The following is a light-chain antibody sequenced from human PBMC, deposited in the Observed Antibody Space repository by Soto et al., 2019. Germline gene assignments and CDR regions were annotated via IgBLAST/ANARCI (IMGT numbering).Light chain of an antibody. CDR1: SSNIGSNT. CDR2: SNN. Sequence: QSVLTQPPSASGTPGQRVTISCSGSSSNIGSNTVNWYQQLPGTAPKLLIYSNNQRPSGVPDRFSGSKPGTSASLAISGLQSEAEADYYCAAWDDSLNGYVFGTGTKVTVL. J-gene: IGLJ1*01. CDR3: AAWDDSLNGYV. V-gene: IGLV1-44*01.